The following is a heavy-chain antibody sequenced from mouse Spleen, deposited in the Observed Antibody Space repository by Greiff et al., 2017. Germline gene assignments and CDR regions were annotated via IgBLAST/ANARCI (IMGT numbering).Heavy chain of an antibody. V-gene: IGHV1-52*01. CDR3: ARRIIDDYDWYFDV. D-gene: IGHD2-4*01. CDR1: GYTFTSYW. Sequence: VQLQQPGAELVRPGSSVKLSCKASGYTFTSYWMHWVKQRPIQGLEWIGNIDPSDSETHYNQKFKGKATLTVDTSSSTAYMQLSSLTSEDSAVYYCARRIIDDYDWYFDVWGTGTTVTVSS. CDR2: IDPSDSET. J-gene: IGHJ1*03.